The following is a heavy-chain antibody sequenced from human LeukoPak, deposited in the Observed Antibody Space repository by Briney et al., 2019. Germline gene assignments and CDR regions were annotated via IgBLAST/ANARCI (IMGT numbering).Heavy chain of an antibody. CDR2: IIPIFGTA. CDR1: GGTFSSYA. V-gene: IGHV1-69*05. D-gene: IGHD6-13*01. Sequence: SVKVSCKASGGTFSSYAISWVRQAPGQGLEWMGRIIPIFGTANYAQKFQGRVTITTDESTSTAYMELSSLRSEDTAVYYCARDLYSSRYLSNWFDPWGQGTLVTVSS. J-gene: IGHJ5*02. CDR3: ARDLYSSRYLSNWFDP.